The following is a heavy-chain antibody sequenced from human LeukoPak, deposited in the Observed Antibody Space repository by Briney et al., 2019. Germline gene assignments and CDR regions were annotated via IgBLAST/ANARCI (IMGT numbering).Heavy chain of an antibody. J-gene: IGHJ4*02. Sequence: SETLSLTCTVSGGSISSYYWSWIRQPPGKGLEWIGRIYTSGSTNYNPSLKSRVTMSVDTSKNQFSLKLSSVTAADTAVYYCARTPISGATPFDYWGQGTLVTVSS. CDR1: GGSISSYY. CDR2: IYTSGST. D-gene: IGHD1-26*01. CDR3: ARTPISGATPFDY. V-gene: IGHV4-4*07.